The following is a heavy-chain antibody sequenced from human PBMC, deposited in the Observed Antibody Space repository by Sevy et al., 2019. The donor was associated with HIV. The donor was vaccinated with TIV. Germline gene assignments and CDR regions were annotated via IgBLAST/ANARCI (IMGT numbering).Heavy chain of an antibody. J-gene: IGHJ5*02. D-gene: IGHD3-22*01. V-gene: IGHV3-30*04. CDR3: ARDHVRGNYYDNTFDP. Sequence: GGSLRLSCAASGFSFSSYAMHWVRQAPGKGLEWVALISFDGSNIYYADSVKRRLTISRDNSKNTLFLQMNSLRANDTAVYYCARDHVRGNYYDNTFDPWGQGTLVTVSS. CDR1: GFSFSSYA. CDR2: ISFDGSNI.